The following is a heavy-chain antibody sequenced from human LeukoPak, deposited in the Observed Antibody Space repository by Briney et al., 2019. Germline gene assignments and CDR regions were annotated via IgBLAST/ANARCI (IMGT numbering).Heavy chain of an antibody. CDR1: GFTFSNYA. J-gene: IGHJ6*02. Sequence: GGSLRLSCAASGFTFSNYAIHWVRQAPGKGLEWVVVISYDGSNNYYADSVKGRFTTSRDNSKNTLYLQMNSLRAEDTAVYYCARDPYRDYDGSGYYYYYYGMDVWGQGTTVTVSS. V-gene: IGHV3-30-3*01. D-gene: IGHD3-10*01. CDR2: ISYDGSNN. CDR3: ARDPYRDYDGSGYYYYYYGMDV.